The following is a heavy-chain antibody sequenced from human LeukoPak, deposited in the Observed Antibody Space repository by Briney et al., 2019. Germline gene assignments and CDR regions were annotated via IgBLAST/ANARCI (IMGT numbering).Heavy chain of an antibody. D-gene: IGHD6-6*01. CDR2: ISGSGGTT. J-gene: IGHJ3*02. CDR3: AKGVYSTASGAFDI. CDR1: GFTLSSYA. V-gene: IGHV3-23*01. Sequence: GGSLKLSCAPSGFTLSSYAMSWFRQSPGKARDWVSGISGSGGTTHDVDSVRGRFTISRDNFENKLYLQVSSLRVEDTAVYYCAKGVYSTASGAFDIWGQGTMVTVSS.